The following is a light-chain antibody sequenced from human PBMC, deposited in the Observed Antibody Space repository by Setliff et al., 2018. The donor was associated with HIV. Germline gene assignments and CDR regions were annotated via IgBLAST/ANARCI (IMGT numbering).Light chain of an antibody. J-gene: IGLJ1*01. Sequence: QSVLTQPPSVSGAPGQRVTISCTGSSSNIGAGHDVHWYQQLPGTAPKLLIYDNTNRPSGVPDRFSGSKSGTSASLTISGLQAEDEADYFCCSYTIGNTLYVFGPGTKVTVL. CDR1: SSNIGAGHD. CDR3: CSYTIGNTLYV. V-gene: IGLV1-40*01. CDR2: DNT.